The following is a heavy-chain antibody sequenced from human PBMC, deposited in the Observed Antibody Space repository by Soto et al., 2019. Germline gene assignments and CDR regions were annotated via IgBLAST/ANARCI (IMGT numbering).Heavy chain of an antibody. CDR1: GFTFSSYA. CDR2: ISSTGVTT. CDR3: ARDLAIAAAGTCFDY. V-gene: IGHV3-48*04. Sequence: GSLRLSCAASGFTFSSYAMSWVRLAPGNRLEWVSCISSTGVTTYYADSVRGRFTISRDNAKNSLYLQMNSLRAEDTAVYYCARDLAIAAAGTCFDYWGQGTVVTVSS. J-gene: IGHJ4*02. D-gene: IGHD6-13*01.